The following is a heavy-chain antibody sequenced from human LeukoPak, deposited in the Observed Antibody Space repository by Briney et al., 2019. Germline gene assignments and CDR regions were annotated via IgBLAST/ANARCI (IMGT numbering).Heavy chain of an antibody. J-gene: IGHJ4*02. CDR1: GGSVSSYY. V-gene: IGHV4-4*07. CDR3: ARDGSGSSYDY. D-gene: IGHD3-10*01. Sequence: KPPETLSLTCTVSGGSVSSYYWSWIRPPAGKGLEWIGRIYTSGSTNYNPSLKSRVTMSVDTSKNQFSLKLSSVIAADTAVYYCARDGSGSSYDYWGQGALVTVSS. CDR2: IYTSGST.